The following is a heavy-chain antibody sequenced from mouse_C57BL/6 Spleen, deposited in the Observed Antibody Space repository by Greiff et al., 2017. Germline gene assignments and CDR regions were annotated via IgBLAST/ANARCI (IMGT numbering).Heavy chain of an antibody. CDR3: ARPNWDWYFDV. Sequence: QVQLQQPGAELVRPGSSVTLSCKASGYTFTSYWMHWVKQRPIQGLEWIGNIDPSDSETHYNQKFKDKATLTVDKSSSTAYMQLSSLTSEDSAVYYCARPNWDWYFDVWGTGTTVTVSS. D-gene: IGHD4-1*01. CDR1: GYTFTSYW. CDR2: IDPSDSET. J-gene: IGHJ1*03. V-gene: IGHV1-52*01.